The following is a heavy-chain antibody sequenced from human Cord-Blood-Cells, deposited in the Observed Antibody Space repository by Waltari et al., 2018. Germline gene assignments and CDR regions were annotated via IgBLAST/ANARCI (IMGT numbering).Heavy chain of an antibody. Sequence: QVQLQQWGAGLLKPSETLSLTCAVYGGSFSGYYWSWIRPPPGKGLEWIGEINHSGSTNHNPSLKSRVTISVDTSKNQFSLKLSSVTAADTAVYYCARATIFGVVINAFDIWGQGTMVTVSS. CDR3: ARATIFGVVINAFDI. CDR1: GGSFSGYY. D-gene: IGHD3-3*01. CDR2: INHSGST. V-gene: IGHV4-34*01. J-gene: IGHJ3*02.